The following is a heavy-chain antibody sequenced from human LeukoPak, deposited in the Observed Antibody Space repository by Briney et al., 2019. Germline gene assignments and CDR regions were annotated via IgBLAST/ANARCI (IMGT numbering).Heavy chain of an antibody. D-gene: IGHD2-8*01. V-gene: IGHV3-30*18. J-gene: IGHJ6*02. CDR1: GGSISSSN. CDR3: AKDGYCTNGVCYYYYYYGMDV. CDR2: ISYDGSNK. Sequence: LSLTCAVSGGSISSSNWWSWVRQAPGKGLEWVAVISYDGSNKYYADSVKGRFTISRDNSKNTLYLQMNSLRAEDTAVYYCAKDGYCTNGVCYYYYYYGMDVWGQGTTVTVSS.